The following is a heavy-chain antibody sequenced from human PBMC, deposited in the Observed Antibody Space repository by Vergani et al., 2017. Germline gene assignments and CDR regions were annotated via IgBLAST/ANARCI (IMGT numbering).Heavy chain of an antibody. J-gene: IGHJ4*02. CDR1: GFTFSSYG. CDR3: AKGSSSTNRGAFYY. CDR2: ISYDGSNK. D-gene: IGHD6-6*01. Sequence: VQLLESGGGLVQPGGSLRLSCAASGFTFSSYGMHWVRQAPGKGLEWVAVISYDGSNKYYADSVKGRFTISRDNSKNTLYLQMNSLRAEDTAVYYCAKGSSSTNRGAFYYWGQGTLVTVSS. V-gene: IGHV3-30*18.